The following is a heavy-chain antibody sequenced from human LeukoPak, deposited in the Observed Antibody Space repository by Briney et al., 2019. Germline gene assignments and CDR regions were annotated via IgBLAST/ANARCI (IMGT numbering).Heavy chain of an antibody. V-gene: IGHV3-23*01. CDR1: GFRFSDFT. J-gene: IGHJ5*02. Sequence: GGSLRLSCAASGFRFSDFTMTWVRQAPGKGPEWVSAIGGRGGSTYYADSVGGRFTISRDNSRDMVYLQMNSLKVEDTATYYCGKEGGAWGQGTKVTVSS. D-gene: IGHD3-16*01. CDR3: GKEGGA. CDR2: IGGRGGST.